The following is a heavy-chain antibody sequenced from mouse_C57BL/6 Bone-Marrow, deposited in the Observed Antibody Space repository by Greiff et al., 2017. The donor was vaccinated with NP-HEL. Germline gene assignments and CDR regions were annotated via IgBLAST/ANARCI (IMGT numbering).Heavy chain of an antibody. Sequence: DVKLVESGGGLVKPGGSLKLSCAASGFTFSSYAMSWVRQTPEKRLEWVATISDGGSYTYYPDNVKGRFTISRDNAKNNLYLQMSHLKSEDTAMYYCARGGTTVVASYYYAMDYWGQGTSVTVSS. CDR1: GFTFSSYA. CDR2: ISDGGSYT. V-gene: IGHV5-4*03. D-gene: IGHD1-1*01. J-gene: IGHJ4*01. CDR3: ARGGTTVVASYYYAMDY.